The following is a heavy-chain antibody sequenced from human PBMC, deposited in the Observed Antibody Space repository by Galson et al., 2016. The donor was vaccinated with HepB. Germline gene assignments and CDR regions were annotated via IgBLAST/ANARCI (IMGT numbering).Heavy chain of an antibody. J-gene: IGHJ3*02. V-gene: IGHV3-23*01. CDR3: AKERGSRITMVRGVLDAFDI. CDR1: GFTFSTYA. D-gene: IGHD3-10*01. CDR2: IRGSGGGI. Sequence: SLRLSCAASGFTFSTYAMSWVRQAPGKGLEWVSGIRGSGGGIDYADSVKGRFTISRDNSKNTLYLQMSGLRAEDTAVYYCAKERGSRITMVRGVLDAFDIWGQGTMVTVSS.